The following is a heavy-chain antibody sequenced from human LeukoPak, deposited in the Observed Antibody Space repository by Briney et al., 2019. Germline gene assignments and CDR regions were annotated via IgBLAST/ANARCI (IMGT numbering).Heavy chain of an antibody. Sequence: GGSLRLSCVASGFPLGRYWMTWVRQAPGKGLEWVSAISGSGGSTYYADSVKGRFTISRDNSKNTLYLQMNSLRAEDTAVYYCARDLVFSDYGESDYWGQGTLVTVSS. CDR1: GFPLGRYW. D-gene: IGHD4-17*01. V-gene: IGHV3-23*01. CDR3: ARDLVFSDYGESDY. J-gene: IGHJ4*02. CDR2: ISGSGGST.